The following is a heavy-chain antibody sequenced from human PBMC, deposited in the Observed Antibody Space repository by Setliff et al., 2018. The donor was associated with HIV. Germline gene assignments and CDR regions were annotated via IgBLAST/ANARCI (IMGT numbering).Heavy chain of an antibody. CDR2: VYYSGST. CDR3: VRQGAVTGHSFDS. Sequence: SETLSLTCTVSGVSTSSSSYYWGWIRQPPGKGLEWIGYVYYSGSTYYNPSLKSRLTISVDTSKNHSSLRLSSVTAADTAVYYCVRQGAVTGHSFDSWGPGALVTVSS. J-gene: IGHJ4*02. CDR1: GVSTSSSSYY. V-gene: IGHV4-39*01. D-gene: IGHD6-19*01.